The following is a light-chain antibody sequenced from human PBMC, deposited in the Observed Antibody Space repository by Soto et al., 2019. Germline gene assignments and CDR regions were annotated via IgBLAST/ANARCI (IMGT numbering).Light chain of an antibody. CDR3: TSYTSSNTPV. CDR1: SSDVGGYNY. Sequence: QSALTQPASVSGSPGQSITISCTGTSSDVGGYNYVSWYQQHPGKAPKLMIYEVNNRPSGVSNRFSGSKSGNTASLTISGLQAEDEADDYCTSYTSSNTPVFGGGTKLTVL. CDR2: EVN. J-gene: IGLJ3*02. V-gene: IGLV2-14*01.